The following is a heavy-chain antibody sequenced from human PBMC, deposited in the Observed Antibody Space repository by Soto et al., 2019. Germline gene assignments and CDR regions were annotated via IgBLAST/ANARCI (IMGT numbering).Heavy chain of an antibody. V-gene: IGHV3-33*01. J-gene: IGHJ3*02. CDR1: GFTFSSYG. CDR3: ARDRSNDAFDI. Sequence: QVQLVESGGGVVQPGRSLRLSCAASGFTFSSYGMHWVRQAPGKGLEWVTVIWYDGSNKYYADSVKGRFTISRDNSKNTLYLQMNSLRAEDTAVYYCARDRSNDAFDIWGQGTMVTVSS. CDR2: IWYDGSNK.